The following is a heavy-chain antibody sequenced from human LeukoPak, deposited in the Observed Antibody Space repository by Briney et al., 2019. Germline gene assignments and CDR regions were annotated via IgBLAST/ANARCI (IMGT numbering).Heavy chain of an antibody. V-gene: IGHV4-59*01. CDR1: GGSISSYY. CDR2: IYYSGST. Sequence: SETLSLTCTVPGGSISSYYWSWIRQPPGKGLEWIGYIYYSGSTNYNPSLKSRVTISVDTSKNQFSLKLSSVTAADTAVYYCARAHDFWSGSKEWYYFDYWGQGTLVTVSS. CDR3: ARAHDFWSGSKEWYYFDY. J-gene: IGHJ4*02. D-gene: IGHD3-3*01.